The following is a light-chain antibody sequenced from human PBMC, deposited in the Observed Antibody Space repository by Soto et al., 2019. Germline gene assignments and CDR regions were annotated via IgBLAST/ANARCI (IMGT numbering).Light chain of an antibody. Sequence: QSALTQPASVSGSPGQSITISCTGTSSDVGGYNYVSWYQQLPGKAPKLMIFEVNKRPSGVSNRFSGSKSGNTASLTISGLKVEDEADYYCCSSGGSPTYVFGTGTKVTVL. CDR3: CSSGGSPTYV. CDR1: SSDVGGYNY. V-gene: IGLV2-23*02. CDR2: EVN. J-gene: IGLJ1*01.